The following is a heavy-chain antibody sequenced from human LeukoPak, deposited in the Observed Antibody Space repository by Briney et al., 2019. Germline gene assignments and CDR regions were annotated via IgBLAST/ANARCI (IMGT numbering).Heavy chain of an antibody. V-gene: IGHV4-38-2*02. Sequence: SETLSLTCNVSGSSIIRGYYWGWIRQPPGMGLEWIGTIYYSGSTNLNPSFKSRVTLSVDTSKNQFSLRLSSVTAADAAVYYCARGSSIVARPFDYWGPGALVTVSS. D-gene: IGHD6-6*01. CDR3: ARGSSIVARPFDY. CDR1: GSSIIRGYY. CDR2: IYYSGST. J-gene: IGHJ4*02.